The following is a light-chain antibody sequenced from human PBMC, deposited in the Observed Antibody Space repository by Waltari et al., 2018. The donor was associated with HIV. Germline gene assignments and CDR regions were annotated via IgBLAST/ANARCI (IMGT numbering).Light chain of an antibody. CDR3: ASYTADDTVL. CDR1: DSDFGFYNF. V-gene: IGLV2-14*01. CDR2: EVD. Sequence: SDLTQPASVSGFLGQSITISCPGADSDFGFYNFISWYQQQPGKVPKLLLYEVDTRASGVHGRFSGSKSGNTASLTISGLQVEDEGLYHCASYTADDTVLFGGGTTVTV. J-gene: IGLJ2*01.